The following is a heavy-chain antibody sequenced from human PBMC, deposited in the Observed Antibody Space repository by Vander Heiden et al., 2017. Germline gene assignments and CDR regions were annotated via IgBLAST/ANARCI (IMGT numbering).Heavy chain of an antibody. J-gene: IGHJ4*02. V-gene: IGHV3-21*01. CDR2: ISSSSSYI. Sequence: EVQLVESGGGLVKPGGSVRLSCAASGFTFSSYSMNWVRQAPGKGLECVSSISSSSSYIYYADSVKGRFTISRDNAKNSLYLQMNSLRAEDTAVYYCARLTDPFDYWGQGTLVTVSS. CDR3: ARLTDPFDY. CDR1: GFTFSSYS.